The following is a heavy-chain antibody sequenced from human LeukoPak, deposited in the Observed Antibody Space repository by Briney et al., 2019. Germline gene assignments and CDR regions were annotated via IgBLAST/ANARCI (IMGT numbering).Heavy chain of an antibody. CDR2: IYTSVST. D-gene: IGHD3-9*01. Sequence: PSETLSLTCTVPGGSISSYYWSWIRQPAGKGLEWIGRIYTSVSTNYNPSLKSRVTMSVDTSKNQFSLKLSSVTAADTAVYYCARDTYDILTGYYGRDAFDIWGQGTMVTVSS. V-gene: IGHV4-4*07. CDR3: ARDTYDILTGYYGRDAFDI. J-gene: IGHJ3*02. CDR1: GGSISSYY.